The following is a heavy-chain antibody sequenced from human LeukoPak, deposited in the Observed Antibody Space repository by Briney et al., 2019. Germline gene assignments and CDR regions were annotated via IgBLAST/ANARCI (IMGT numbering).Heavy chain of an antibody. CDR3: AKSPAGERLYYFDY. J-gene: IGHJ4*02. V-gene: IGHV3-9*01. Sequence: GGSLRLSCAASGFTFDDYAMHWVRQAPGKGLEWVSGISWNSGSIGYADSAKGRFTISRDNAKNSLYLQMNSLRAEDTALYYCAKSPAGERLYYFDYWGQGTLVTVSS. D-gene: IGHD3-10*01. CDR1: GFTFDDYA. CDR2: ISWNSGSI.